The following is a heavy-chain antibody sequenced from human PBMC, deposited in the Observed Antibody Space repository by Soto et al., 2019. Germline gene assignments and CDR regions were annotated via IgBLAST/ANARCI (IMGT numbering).Heavy chain of an antibody. D-gene: IGHD1-26*01. Sequence: PSETLSLTCTVSGGSISSYYWSWIRQPPGKGLEWIGYIYYSGSTNYNPSLKSRVTISVDTSKNQFSLKLSSVTAADTAVYYCARVTVGAPRIDYWGQGTLVTVSS. CDR1: GGSISSYY. V-gene: IGHV4-59*01. CDR3: ARVTVGAPRIDY. J-gene: IGHJ4*02. CDR2: IYYSGST.